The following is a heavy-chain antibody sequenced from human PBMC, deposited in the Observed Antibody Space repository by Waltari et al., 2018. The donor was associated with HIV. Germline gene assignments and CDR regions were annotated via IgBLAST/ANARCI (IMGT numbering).Heavy chain of an antibody. J-gene: IGHJ4*02. CDR3: VRVAGSIDY. CDR2: IKLNSGNR. Sequence: QVSLVQSGAEVKKPGASVKVSCKASGYTFTRYDINWVRQATGQGLEWMGWIKLNSGNRSYAQKFQGRVTLTKDSTITTDFMELSDLRSDDTAIYYCVRVAGSIDYWGQGTLVTVSS. CDR1: GYTFTRYD. V-gene: IGHV1-8*01.